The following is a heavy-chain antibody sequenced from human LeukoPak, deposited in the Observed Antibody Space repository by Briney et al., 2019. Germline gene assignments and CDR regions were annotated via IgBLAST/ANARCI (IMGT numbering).Heavy chain of an antibody. D-gene: IGHD3-10*01. Sequence: SETLSLTCAVYGGSFSGYYWSWIRQPPGKGLEWIGEINHSGSTNYNPSLKSRVTISVDTSKNQFSLNLSSVTAADTAVYYCARGRYGSALDYWGQGTLVTVSS. CDR2: INHSGST. V-gene: IGHV4-34*01. CDR1: GGSFSGYY. CDR3: ARGRYGSALDY. J-gene: IGHJ4*02.